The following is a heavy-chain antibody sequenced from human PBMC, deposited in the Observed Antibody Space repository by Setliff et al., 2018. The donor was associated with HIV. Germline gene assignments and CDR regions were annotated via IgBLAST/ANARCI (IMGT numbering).Heavy chain of an antibody. CDR2: ISASNGNT. CDR3: ARDGSLYSSGWYFDY. V-gene: IGHV1-18*01. Sequence: GASVKVSCKASGYTFTSYGISWVRQAPGQGLEWMGWISASNGNTNYAQKIQGRVTMTTDTSTSAAYMELRSLRSDDTAVYYCARDGSLYSSGWYFDYWGQGTQVTVSS. J-gene: IGHJ4*02. D-gene: IGHD6-19*01. CDR1: GYTFTSYG.